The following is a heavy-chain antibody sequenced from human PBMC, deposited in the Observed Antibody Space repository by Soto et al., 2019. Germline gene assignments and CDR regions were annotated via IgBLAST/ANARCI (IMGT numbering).Heavy chain of an antibody. J-gene: IGHJ5*02. CDR1: GFSLSTSGEA. Sequence: QITLKESGPALVKPTQTLTLTCTFSGFSLSTSGEAVGWIRQPPGEALEWLALIYWDDDNRYNPTLKTRLTITKDTSNNQVVLTLTNMDPVETATYYCAHYVSASPAGWFAPWGQGILVTVSS. D-gene: IGHD3-10*01. V-gene: IGHV2-5*02. CDR2: IYWDDDN. CDR3: AHYVSASPAGWFAP.